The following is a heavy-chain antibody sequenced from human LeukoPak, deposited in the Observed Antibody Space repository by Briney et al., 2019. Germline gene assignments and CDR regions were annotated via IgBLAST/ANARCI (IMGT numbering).Heavy chain of an antibody. J-gene: IGHJ4*02. CDR2: IIPIFGTA. Sequence: SVKVSCKASGGTFSSYAISWVRQAPGQGLEWMGGIIPIFGTANYAQKFQGRVTITTDESTSTAYMELSSLRSEDTAMYYCARERDVPYCSSTSCYTLDYWGQGTLVTVSS. D-gene: IGHD2-2*02. CDR3: ARERDVPYCSSTSCYTLDY. CDR1: GGTFSSYA. V-gene: IGHV1-69*05.